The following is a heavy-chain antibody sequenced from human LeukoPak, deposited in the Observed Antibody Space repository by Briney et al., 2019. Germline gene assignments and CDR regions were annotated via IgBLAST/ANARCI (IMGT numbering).Heavy chain of an antibody. CDR3: AKGGGRITRIVDV. Sequence: GGFLRLSCAVSGFTVSSTYMNWVPQAPGQGLEWVSGISWNSGSIGDADSVTGRFTISRDNAKNSLYLQMNSLRAEDTALYYCAKGGGRITRIVDVWGQGTTVTVSS. D-gene: IGHD1-26*01. CDR1: GFTVSSTY. J-gene: IGHJ6*02. CDR2: ISWNSGSI. V-gene: IGHV3-9*01.